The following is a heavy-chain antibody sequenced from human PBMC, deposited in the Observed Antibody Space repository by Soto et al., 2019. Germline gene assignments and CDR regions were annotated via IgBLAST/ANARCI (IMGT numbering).Heavy chain of an antibody. Sequence: QVQLVQSGAEVKKPGASVKLSCRTSGYTFTHYYIHWVRQAPGQGLAWLGIINPASGSTNYAPDFQGRVTLTMDTSSHTVYMDLSGLRAEDAAISYGARALAAGDHWGQGNVVTVSS. CDR3: ARALAAGDH. CDR1: GYTFTHYY. CDR2: INPASGST. D-gene: IGHD6-13*01. V-gene: IGHV1-46*01. J-gene: IGHJ4*02.